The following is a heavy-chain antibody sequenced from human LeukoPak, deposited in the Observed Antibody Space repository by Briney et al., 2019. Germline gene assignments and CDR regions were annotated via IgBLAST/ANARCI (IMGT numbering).Heavy chain of an antibody. Sequence: PGGSLRLSCADSAFTVSSNYMSWGRQAPGKGLEWVSVIYSGAGTYYADSVKGRFTISTDNSKNTLYLHMNNLRAEDTAVYYCARLLSSGWLFDYWGQGTLVTVSS. CDR1: AFTVSSNY. CDR2: IYSGAGT. V-gene: IGHV3-66*01. CDR3: ARLLSSGWLFDY. D-gene: IGHD6-19*01. J-gene: IGHJ4*02.